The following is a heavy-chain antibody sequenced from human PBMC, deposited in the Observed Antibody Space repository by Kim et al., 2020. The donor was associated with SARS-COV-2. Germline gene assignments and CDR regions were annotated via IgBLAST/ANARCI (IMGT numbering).Heavy chain of an antibody. CDR1: GYSFTSYW. CDR2: IDPSDSYT. CDR3: ARLGNPKVGGGYSSGWSLTPAN. D-gene: IGHD6-19*01. Sequence: GESLKISCKGSGYSFTSYWISWVRQMPGKGLEWMGRIDPSDSYTNYSPSFQGHVTISADKSISTAYLQWSSLKASDTAMYYCARLGNPKVGGGYSSGWSLTPANWGQGTLVTVSS. V-gene: IGHV5-10-1*01. J-gene: IGHJ1*01.